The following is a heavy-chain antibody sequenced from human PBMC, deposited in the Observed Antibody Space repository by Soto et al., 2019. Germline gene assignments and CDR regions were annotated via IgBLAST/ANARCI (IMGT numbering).Heavy chain of an antibody. CDR3: ARLDVVGASDAFDI. Sequence: ASVKVSCKASGYTFTSYDINWVRQATGQGLEWMGWMNPNSGNTGYAQKFQGGVTMTRNNSISTAYMELSSLRSEDTAVYYCARLDVVGASDAFDIWGQGTMVTVSS. CDR1: GYTFTSYD. V-gene: IGHV1-8*01. J-gene: IGHJ3*02. CDR2: MNPNSGNT. D-gene: IGHD1-26*01.